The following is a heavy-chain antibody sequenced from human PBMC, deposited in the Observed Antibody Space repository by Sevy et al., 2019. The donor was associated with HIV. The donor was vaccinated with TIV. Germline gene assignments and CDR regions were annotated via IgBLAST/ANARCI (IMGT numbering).Heavy chain of an antibody. CDR3: ARDCSSTTCLWGLDV. CDR2: IKVDGSEK. J-gene: IGHJ6*02. CDR1: GFTFSNYW. D-gene: IGHD2-2*01. Sequence: GGSLRLSCAASGFTFSNYWMTWVRQAPGKGLEWVANIKVDGSEKYYVDSVKGRFTISRDNAKNSLYLQMNGLRAEDTAVYHCARDCSSTTCLWGLDVWDQGTTVTVSS. V-gene: IGHV3-7*03.